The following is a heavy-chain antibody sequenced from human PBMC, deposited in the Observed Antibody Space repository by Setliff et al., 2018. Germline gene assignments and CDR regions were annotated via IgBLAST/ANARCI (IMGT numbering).Heavy chain of an antibody. CDR2: IKQDGSDK. Sequence: GGSLRLSCAASGFTFSNHWMTWVRQAPGKGLEWVANIKQDGSDKYYVDSVKGRFTVARDNAKNSLYLQMSSLRAEDTAVYYCARWTARAVDYWGQGTLVTVSS. V-gene: IGHV3-7*03. CDR1: GFTFSNHW. CDR3: ARWTARAVDY. D-gene: IGHD6-6*01. J-gene: IGHJ4*02.